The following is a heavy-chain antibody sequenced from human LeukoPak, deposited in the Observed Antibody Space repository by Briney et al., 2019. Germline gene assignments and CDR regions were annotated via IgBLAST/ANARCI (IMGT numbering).Heavy chain of an antibody. D-gene: IGHD2-2*01. CDR2: INHSGST. CDR1: GGSFSGYY. Sequence: PSETLSLTCAVYGGSFSGYYWSWIRQPPGKGLEWIGEINHSGSTNYNPSLKSRVTISVDTSKNQFSLKLSSVTAADTAVYYCARGRGYCSSTSCSHYYGMDVWGKGTTVTVSS. V-gene: IGHV4-34*01. CDR3: ARGRGYCSSTSCSHYYGMDV. J-gene: IGHJ6*04.